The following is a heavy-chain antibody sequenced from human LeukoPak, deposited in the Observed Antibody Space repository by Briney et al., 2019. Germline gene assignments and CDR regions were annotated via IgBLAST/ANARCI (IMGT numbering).Heavy chain of an antibody. D-gene: IGHD6-19*01. CDR2: INHSGST. CDR1: GGSFSGYY. Sequence: SETLSLTCAVYGGSFSGYYWSWIRQPPGKGLEWIGEINHSGSTNYNPSLKSRVTISVDTSKHQFSLKLSSVTAADTAVYYCARGRLIAVAGTCDYWGQGTLVTVSS. J-gene: IGHJ4*02. CDR3: ARGRLIAVAGTCDY. V-gene: IGHV4-34*01.